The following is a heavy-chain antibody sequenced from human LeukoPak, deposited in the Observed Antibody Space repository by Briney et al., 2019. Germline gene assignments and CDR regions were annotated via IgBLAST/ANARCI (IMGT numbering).Heavy chain of an antibody. CDR1: GFTFSDYY. CDR2: IKQDGGQI. V-gene: IGHV3-7*01. J-gene: IGHJ4*02. Sequence: GGSLRLSCAASGFTFSDYYTSWIRQAPGKGLEWVANIKQDGGQIYYLDSVKGRFTVSRDNAKNSLYLQMNSLRAEDTAVYYCARLGARQMLEYWGQGTLVTVSS. CDR3: ARLGARQMLEY. D-gene: IGHD4-17*01.